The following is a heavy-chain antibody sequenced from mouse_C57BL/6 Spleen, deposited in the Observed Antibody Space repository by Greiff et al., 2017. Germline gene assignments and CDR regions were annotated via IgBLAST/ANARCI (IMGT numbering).Heavy chain of an antibody. Sequence: EVQLVESGGGLVQPGGSMKLSCVASGFTFSNYWMNWVRQSPEKGLAWVAQIRLKSANYATHYAESVKGRFTISRDDSKSSVYLQMNNLRAEDTGIYYCTKGYGVDYWGQGTTLTVAS. CDR2: IRLKSANYAT. CDR3: TKGYGVDY. D-gene: IGHD1-1*01. V-gene: IGHV6-3*01. J-gene: IGHJ2*01. CDR1: GFTFSNYW.